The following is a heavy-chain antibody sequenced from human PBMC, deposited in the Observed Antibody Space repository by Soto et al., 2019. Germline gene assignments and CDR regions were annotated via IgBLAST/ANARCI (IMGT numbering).Heavy chain of an antibody. D-gene: IGHD6-19*01. V-gene: IGHV1-69*13. CDR3: ARAPVAVAGTNYYYYYGMDV. J-gene: IGHJ6*02. CDR1: GGTFSSYA. Sequence: WASVKVSCKASGGTFSSYAISWVRQAPGQGLEWMGGIIPIFGTANYAQKFQGRVTITADESTSTAYMELSSLRSEDTAVYYCARAPVAVAGTNYYYYYGMDVWGQGTTVTVSS. CDR2: IIPIFGTA.